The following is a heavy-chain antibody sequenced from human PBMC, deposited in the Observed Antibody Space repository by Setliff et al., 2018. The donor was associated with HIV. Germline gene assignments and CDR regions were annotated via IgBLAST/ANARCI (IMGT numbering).Heavy chain of an antibody. V-gene: IGHV4-4*08. CDR2: IFASGST. J-gene: IGHJ4*02. D-gene: IGHD3-10*01. Sequence: SETLSLTCSVSGGTISNYNWNWIRQAPGKGLEWIGYIFASGSTKYNPSLQSRVTISVDRSQNQFSLRLRSVTATDTAVYYCARHLWFYYVAESYGYFDYWGQGSLVTVSS. CDR1: GGTISNYN. CDR3: ARHLWFYYVAESYGYFDY.